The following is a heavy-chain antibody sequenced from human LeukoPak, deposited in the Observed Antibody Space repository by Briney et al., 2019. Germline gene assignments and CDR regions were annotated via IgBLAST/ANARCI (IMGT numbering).Heavy chain of an antibody. Sequence: GASVKVSCKASGYTFTSYDINWVRQATGQGLEWMGWMNPNSGNTGYAQKFQGRVTMTRNTSISTAYMELSSLRSEDTAVYYCARWDSSGWYGAYDYWGQGTLVTVSS. CDR3: ARWDSSGWYGAYDY. J-gene: IGHJ4*02. D-gene: IGHD6-19*01. CDR2: MNPNSGNT. CDR1: GYTFTSYD. V-gene: IGHV1-8*01.